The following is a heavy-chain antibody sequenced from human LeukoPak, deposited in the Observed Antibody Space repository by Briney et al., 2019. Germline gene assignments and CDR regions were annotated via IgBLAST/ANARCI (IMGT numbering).Heavy chain of an antibody. J-gene: IGHJ4*02. CDR3: ARDSPILRGVTGY. V-gene: IGHV3-48*03. CDR1: GFTFSTYE. CDR2: ISSSGSTI. D-gene: IGHD3-10*01. Sequence: GGSLRLSCAASGFTFSTYEMNWVRQAPGKGLEWVSYISSSGSTIYYADSVKGRFTVSRDNAKNSLYLQMNSLRVEGTAVYYCARDSPILRGVTGYWGQGTLVIVSS.